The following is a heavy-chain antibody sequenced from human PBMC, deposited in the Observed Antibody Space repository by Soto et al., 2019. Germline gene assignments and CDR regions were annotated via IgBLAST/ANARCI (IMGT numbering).Heavy chain of an antibody. D-gene: IGHD3-16*01. CDR2: ISWNSGSI. CDR3: AKDLINFDYYNGMDV. V-gene: IGHV3-9*02. CDR1: GFTSVDYA. J-gene: IGHJ6*02. Sequence: PGGSLRLSCAASGFTSVDYAMHWVRQAPGKGLEWVSGISWNSGSIGYADSVKGRFTISRDNAKNSLYLHMNSLRAEDTALYYCAKDLINFDYYNGMDVWGQGTTVTVSS.